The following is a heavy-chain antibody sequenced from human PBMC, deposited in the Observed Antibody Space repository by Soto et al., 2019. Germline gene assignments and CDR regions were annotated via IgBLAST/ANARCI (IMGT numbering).Heavy chain of an antibody. CDR1: GYTFTSYG. CDR2: INGYNGNT. J-gene: IGHJ6*02. D-gene: IGHD3-16*01. CDR3: ARMGDVPYYYYGMDV. V-gene: IGHV1-18*01. Sequence: QVQLVQSGAEVKKPGASVKVSCKASGYTFTSYGISWVRQAPGQGREWMGWINGYNGNTNHGQKLQGRVTMSTDTSTSTAYMELRSLRSDDSAVYYCARMGDVPYYYYGMDVWGQGTTVTVSS.